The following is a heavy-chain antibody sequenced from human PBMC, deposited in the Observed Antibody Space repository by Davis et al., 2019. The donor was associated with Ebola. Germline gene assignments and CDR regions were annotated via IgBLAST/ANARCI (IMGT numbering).Heavy chain of an antibody. Sequence: GGSLRLSCAASGFTFRNYAMHWVRQAPGQGLEWVAVISYDGSNKYYADSVKGRFTISRDNAKNSLYLQMNSLRAEDTAVYYCLYGSHYWGQGTLVTVSS. J-gene: IGHJ4*02. V-gene: IGHV3-30-3*01. CDR1: GFTFRNYA. CDR3: LYGSHY. D-gene: IGHD3-10*01. CDR2: ISYDGSNK.